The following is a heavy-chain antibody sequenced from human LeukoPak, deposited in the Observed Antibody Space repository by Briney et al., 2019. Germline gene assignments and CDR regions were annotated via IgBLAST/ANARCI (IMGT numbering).Heavy chain of an antibody. Sequence: GGSLRLSYAASGFTFSSYWRHWVRQAPGKGLVWVSRINTDGSSTSYADSVKGRFTISRDNAKNTLYLQMNSLRAEDTAVYYCARDDFVSPNMIVVVPAAIDYWGQGTLVTVSS. CDR1: GFTFSSYW. V-gene: IGHV3-74*01. CDR2: INTDGSST. CDR3: ARDDFVSPNMIVVVPAAIDY. J-gene: IGHJ4*02. D-gene: IGHD2-2*01.